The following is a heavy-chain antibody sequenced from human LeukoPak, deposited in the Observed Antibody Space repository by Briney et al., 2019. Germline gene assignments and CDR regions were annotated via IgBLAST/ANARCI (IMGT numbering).Heavy chain of an antibody. V-gene: IGHV1-2*02. CDR3: ARDERYYSSGYPFDY. J-gene: IGHJ4*02. CDR2: INPNSGDT. D-gene: IGHD3-22*01. CDR1: GYTFTGYF. Sequence: SSVKVSCKTSGYTFTGYFMHWVRQAPGQGLQWMGWINPNSGDTNYAQKLQGRVTMTRDTSITTAYMELSRLRSEDTAVYYCARDERYYSSGYPFDYWGQGTLVTVSS.